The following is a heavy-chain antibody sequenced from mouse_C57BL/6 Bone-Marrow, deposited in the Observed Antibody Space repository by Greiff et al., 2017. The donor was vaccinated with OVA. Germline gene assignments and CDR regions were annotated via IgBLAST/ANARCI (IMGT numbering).Heavy chain of an antibody. V-gene: IGHV1-58*01. CDR3: ARELLWLRRKNGYFDV. D-gene: IGHD2-2*01. Sequence: EVQVVESGAELVRPGSSVKMSCKTSGYTFTSYGINWVKQRPGQGLEWIGYIYIGNGYTEYNEKFKGKATLTSDTSSSTAYMQLSSLTSEDSAIYFCARELLWLRRKNGYFDVWGTGTTVTVSS. CDR2: IYIGNGYT. CDR1: GYTFTSYG. J-gene: IGHJ1*03.